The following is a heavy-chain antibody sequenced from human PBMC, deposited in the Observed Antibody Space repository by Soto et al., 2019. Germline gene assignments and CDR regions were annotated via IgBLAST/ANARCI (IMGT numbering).Heavy chain of an antibody. V-gene: IGHV4-31*02. CDR2: VFDSGKT. D-gene: IGHD3-3*01. J-gene: IGHJ4*02. CDR3: ARGSGYYRNFDS. Sequence: QVQLQESGPGLVKPSQTLSLTCSVSGGSITSGGYSWTWIRHQPGKALQWIGYVFDSGKTYYNPSLKGRLTISVDTAKNLFTLELSSVTAAETAVYFCARGSGYYRNFDSWGQGTLVSVSS. CDR1: GGSITSGGYS.